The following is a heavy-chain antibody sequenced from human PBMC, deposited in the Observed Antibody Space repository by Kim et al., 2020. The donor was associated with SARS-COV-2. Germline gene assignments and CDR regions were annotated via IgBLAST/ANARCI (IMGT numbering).Heavy chain of an antibody. CDR3: ASIVVVTAVVDY. CDR1: GGSISSGGYY. J-gene: IGHJ4*02. CDR2: IYYSGST. D-gene: IGHD2-21*02. Sequence: SETLSLTCTVSGGSISSGGYYWSWIRQHPGKGLEWIGYIYYSGSTYYNPSLKSRVTISVDTSKNQFSLKLSSVTAADTAVYYCASIVVVTAVVDYWGQGTLVTVSS. V-gene: IGHV4-31*03.